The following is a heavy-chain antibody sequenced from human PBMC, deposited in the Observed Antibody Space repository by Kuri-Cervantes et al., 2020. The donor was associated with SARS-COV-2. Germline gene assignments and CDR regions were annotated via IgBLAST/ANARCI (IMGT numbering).Heavy chain of an antibody. D-gene: IGHD5-12*01. CDR2: INPDGSYT. Sequence: GESLKISCAASGFTFSGHWIHWVRQAPGKGLVWVSRINPDGSYTNNADSVKGRFTLSRDNAKNSLYLQMNSLRAEDTALYYCAKDSGELYSGYDSYYGMDVWGQGTTVTVSS. J-gene: IGHJ6*02. CDR1: GFTFSGHW. CDR3: AKDSGELYSGYDSYYGMDV. V-gene: IGHV3-74*01.